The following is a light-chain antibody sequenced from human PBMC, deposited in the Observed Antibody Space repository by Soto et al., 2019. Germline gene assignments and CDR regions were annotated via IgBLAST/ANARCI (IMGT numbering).Light chain of an antibody. Sequence: EIVLTQSPGTLSLSPGERATLSCRASQSVSSSYLAWYQQKPGQAPRLLLHGASSRATGIPDRFSGSGSGTDFTLTISRLEPEDFAVYYWQQYGSSPPKYACGQGTKLEIK. CDR2: GAS. CDR1: QSVSSSY. CDR3: QQYGSSPPKYA. J-gene: IGKJ2*01. V-gene: IGKV3-20*01.